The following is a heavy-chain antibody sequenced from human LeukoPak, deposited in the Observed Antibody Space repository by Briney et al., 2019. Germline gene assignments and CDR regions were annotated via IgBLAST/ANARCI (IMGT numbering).Heavy chain of an antibody. CDR3: ARGSGYDFSVYYYMDV. Sequence: SETLSLTYTVSGGSISSYYWSWIRQPPGKGLEWIGYIYYSGSTNYNPSLKSRVTISVDTSKNQFSLKLSSVTAADTAVYYCARGSGYDFSVYYYMDVWGKGTTVTVSS. V-gene: IGHV4-59*01. J-gene: IGHJ6*03. CDR2: IYYSGST. D-gene: IGHD5-12*01. CDR1: GGSISSYY.